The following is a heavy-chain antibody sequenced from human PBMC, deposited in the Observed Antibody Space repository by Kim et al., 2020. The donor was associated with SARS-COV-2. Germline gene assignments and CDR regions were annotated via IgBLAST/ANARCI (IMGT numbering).Heavy chain of an antibody. Sequence: GGSLRLSCAASGFTFDDYAMHWVRQAPGKGLEWVSGISWNSGSIGYVDSVKVRFTISRDNAKSSLYLQMNNLRAEDSALYYCAKDIGSSTWYFFDSWGQGALVTVSS. CDR3: AKDIGSSTWYFFDS. CDR2: ISWNSGSI. CDR1: GFTFDDYA. J-gene: IGHJ4*02. V-gene: IGHV3-9*01. D-gene: IGHD6-13*01.